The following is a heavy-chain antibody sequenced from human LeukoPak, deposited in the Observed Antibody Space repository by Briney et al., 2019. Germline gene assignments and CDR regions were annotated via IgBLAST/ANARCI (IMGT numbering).Heavy chain of an antibody. CDR3: ARGGYDFWSNYLNY. CDR1: GYTFTSYG. CDR2: ISAYNGNT. V-gene: IGHV1-18*01. Sequence: ASVKVSCKASGYTFTSYGISWVRQAPGQGLEWMGWISAYNGNTNYAQKFQGRVTMTTETSTSTAYMELRSLISDDTAVYYCARGGYDFWSNYLNYWGQGTLVTVSS. J-gene: IGHJ4*02. D-gene: IGHD3-3*01.